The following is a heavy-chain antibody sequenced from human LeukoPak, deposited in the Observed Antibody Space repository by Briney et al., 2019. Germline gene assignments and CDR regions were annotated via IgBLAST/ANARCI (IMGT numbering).Heavy chain of an antibody. V-gene: IGHV3-21*04. CDR1: GFTFSSYT. J-gene: IGHJ4*02. CDR2: ISTSSSYI. Sequence: GGSLRLSCAASGFTFSSYTMNWVRQAPGKGLEWVSSISTSSSYIYYGDSVKGRFTISRDNAKNSLYLQMNSLRAEDTAVYYCAKAGYSYGNYYFDYWGQGTLVTVSS. CDR3: AKAGYSYGNYYFDY. D-gene: IGHD5-18*01.